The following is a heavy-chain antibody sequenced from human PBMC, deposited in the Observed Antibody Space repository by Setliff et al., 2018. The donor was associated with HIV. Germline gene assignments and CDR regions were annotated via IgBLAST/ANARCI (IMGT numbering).Heavy chain of an antibody. CDR1: GFTFNTYS. CDR2: ISSGSRTI. Sequence: LRLSCAASGFTFNTYSMNWVRQAPGKGLEWVSYISSGSRTIYYADSVKGRFTISRDNAKNSLYLQMNSLRAEDTAVYYCARDRGLRGMLLSSKELGFYCMDVWGKGTTVTVSS. D-gene: IGHD1-26*01. V-gene: IGHV3-48*04. CDR3: ARDRGLRGMLLSSKELGFYCMDV. J-gene: IGHJ6*03.